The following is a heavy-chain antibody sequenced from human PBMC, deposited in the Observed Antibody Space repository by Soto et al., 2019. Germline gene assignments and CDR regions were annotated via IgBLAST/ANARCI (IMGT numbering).Heavy chain of an antibody. CDR1: GFTFSKHA. Sequence: QVQLVESGGGVVQPGRSLRLSCAASGFTFSKHAMHWVRQAPGKGLEWVAVISSDGGNKYYADSVKGRFTISRDNSKNSLNLEMNNLGAEDTALYYCARVLGYSSGWFSRAYFDYWGQGTLVIVSS. J-gene: IGHJ4*02. D-gene: IGHD6-19*01. CDR2: ISSDGGNK. CDR3: ARVLGYSSGWFSRAYFDY. V-gene: IGHV3-30*04.